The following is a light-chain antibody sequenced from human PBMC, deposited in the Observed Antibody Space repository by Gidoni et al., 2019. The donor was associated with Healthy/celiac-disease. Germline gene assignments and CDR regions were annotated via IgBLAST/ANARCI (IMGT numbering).Light chain of an antibody. CDR1: QSISTN. CDR2: GAS. Sequence: IVMTQSPATLSVSAGERATFSCRASQSISTNLAWYQQRPGQSPRVLIYGASSRATGIPARFSGSGSGTEFTLTISSLQSEDFAVYYCQQYHDWPITFGQXTRLEIK. J-gene: IGKJ5*01. V-gene: IGKV3-15*01. CDR3: QQYHDWPIT.